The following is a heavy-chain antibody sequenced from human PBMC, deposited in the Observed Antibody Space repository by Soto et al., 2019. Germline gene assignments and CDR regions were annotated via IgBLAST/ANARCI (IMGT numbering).Heavy chain of an antibody. CDR1: GFTVSSNY. D-gene: IGHD3-16*02. J-gene: IGHJ4*02. CDR2: IYSGGST. V-gene: IGHV3-66*01. CDR3: ARDPAGGDYIWGSYRYASRQETPGDY. Sequence: GGSLRLSCAASGFTVSSNYMSWVRQAPGKGLEWVSVIYSGGSTYYADSVKGRFTISRDNSKNTLYLQMNSLRAEDTAVYYCARDPAGGDYIWGSYRYASRQETPGDYWGQGTLVTVSS.